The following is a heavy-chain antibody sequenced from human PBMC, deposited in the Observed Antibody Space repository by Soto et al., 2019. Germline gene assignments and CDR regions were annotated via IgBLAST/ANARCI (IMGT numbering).Heavy chain of an antibody. CDR2: IYYSGST. V-gene: IGHV4-59*01. CDR1: GGSISSYY. J-gene: IGHJ4*02. D-gene: IGHD6-19*01. CDR3: ARLSPIAVAAFDY. Sequence: PSETLSLTCTVSGGSISSYYWSWIRQPPGKGLEWIGYIYYSGSTNYNPSLKSRVTISVDTSKNQFSLKLSSVTAADTAVYYCARLSPIAVAAFDYWGQGTLVTVPQ.